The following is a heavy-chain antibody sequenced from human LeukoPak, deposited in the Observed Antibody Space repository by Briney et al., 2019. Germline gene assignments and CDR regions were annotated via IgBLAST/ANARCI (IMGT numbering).Heavy chain of an antibody. D-gene: IGHD6-6*01. J-gene: IGHJ4*02. CDR3: AAGDYSSSAFDY. CDR1: GFTFSSYA. V-gene: IGHV3-23*01. CDR2: ISGSGGST. Sequence: GGSLRLSCAASGFTFSSYAMSWVRQAPGKGLEWVSAISGSGGSTYYADSVKGRFTISRDNSKSTLYLQVNSLRAEDTAVYYCAAGDYSSSAFDYWGQGTLVTVSS.